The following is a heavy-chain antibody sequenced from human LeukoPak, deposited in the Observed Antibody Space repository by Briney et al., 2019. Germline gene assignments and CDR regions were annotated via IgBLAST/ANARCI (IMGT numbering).Heavy chain of an antibody. V-gene: IGHV1-46*01. CDR2: INPSGGST. Sequence: GASVKVSCKASGYTFTSYYMHWVRQAPGQGLEWMGLINPSGGSTSYAQKFQGRVTITADESTSTAYMELSSLRSEDTAVYYCARGETPTIFGVVITTYYYGMDVWGQGTTVTVSS. J-gene: IGHJ6*02. CDR1: GYTFTSYY. CDR3: ARGETPTIFGVVITTYYYGMDV. D-gene: IGHD3-3*01.